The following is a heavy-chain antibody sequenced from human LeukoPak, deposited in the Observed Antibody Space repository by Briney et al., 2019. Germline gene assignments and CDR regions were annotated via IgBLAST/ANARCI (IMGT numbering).Heavy chain of an antibody. CDR1: GFTFSSYS. D-gene: IGHD2-2*01. CDR3: ARWDDIVVVPAAPYYYYGMDV. V-gene: IGHV3-21*01. CDR2: ISSSSSYI. J-gene: IGHJ6*02. Sequence: GGSERLSCTASGFTFSSYSMNWARQAPGKGLEWVSSISSSSSYIYYADSVKGRFTISRDNAKNSLYLQMNSMRAEDTAVYYCARWDDIVVVPAAPYYYYGMDVWGHGTTVSVSS.